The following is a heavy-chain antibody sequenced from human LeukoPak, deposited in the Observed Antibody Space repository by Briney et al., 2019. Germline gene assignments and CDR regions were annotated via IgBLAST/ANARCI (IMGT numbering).Heavy chain of an antibody. CDR2: SRNKANSYTT. CDR1: GFTFSDHY. Sequence: GGSLRLSCAASGFTFSDHYMDWVRQALEKGLEWVGRSRNKANSYTTEYAASVKGRFTISRDDSKNSLYLQMNSLKTEDTAVYYCARRLSGGSDYWGQGTLVTVYS. D-gene: IGHD6-19*01. J-gene: IGHJ4*02. CDR3: ARRLSGGSDY. V-gene: IGHV3-72*01.